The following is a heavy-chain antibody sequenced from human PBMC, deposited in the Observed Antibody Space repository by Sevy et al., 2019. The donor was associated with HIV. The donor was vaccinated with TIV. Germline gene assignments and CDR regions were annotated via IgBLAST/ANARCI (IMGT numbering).Heavy chain of an antibody. J-gene: IGHJ5*02. D-gene: IGHD2-2*01. CDR2: INPNSGGT. CDR1: GYTFTGYY. CDR3: ARCGSWVRLGSSTSCPTGWFDP. V-gene: IGHV1-2*02. Sequence: ASVKVSCKASGYTFTGYYMHWVRQAPGQGLEWMGWINPNSGGTNYAQTFQGRVTMTRDTSISTAYMELSRLRSDDTAVYYCARCGSWVRLGSSTSCPTGWFDPWGQGTLVTVSS.